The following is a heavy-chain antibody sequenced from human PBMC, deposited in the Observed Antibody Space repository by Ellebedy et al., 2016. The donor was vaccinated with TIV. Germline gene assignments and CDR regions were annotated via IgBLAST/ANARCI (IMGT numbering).Heavy chain of an antibody. J-gene: IGHJ3*02. V-gene: IGHV1-69*13. CDR1: GGTFSNYA. CDR2: IIPTSGTA. D-gene: IGHD3-22*01. Sequence: AASVKVSCKASGGTFSNYAMNWVRQPPGQGLEWMGGIIPTSGTAKYAQKFQGRVTITADESTSTAYMELSSLRSEATAVYYCARDHGMIVVENAFDIWGQGTMVTVSS. CDR3: ARDHGMIVVENAFDI.